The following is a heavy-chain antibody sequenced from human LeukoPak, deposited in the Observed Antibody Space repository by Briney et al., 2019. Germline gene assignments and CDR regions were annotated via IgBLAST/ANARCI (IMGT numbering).Heavy chain of an antibody. Sequence: SETLSLTCTVSGGSISSYYWSWIRQPPGKGLEWIGYIYYSGSTNYNPSLKSRVTISVDTSKNQFSLKLSSVTAADTAVYYCARSGTYYNNWFDPWGQGTLVTVSS. CDR1: GGSISSYY. V-gene: IGHV4-59*08. CDR3: ARSGTYYNNWFDP. J-gene: IGHJ5*02. CDR2: IYYSGST. D-gene: IGHD3-10*01.